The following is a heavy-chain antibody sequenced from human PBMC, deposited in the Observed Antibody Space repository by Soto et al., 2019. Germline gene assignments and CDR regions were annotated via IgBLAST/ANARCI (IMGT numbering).Heavy chain of an antibody. CDR1: GGSISSSSYY. V-gene: IGHV4-39*01. CDR2: IYYSGST. J-gene: IGHJ5*02. Sequence: LSETLSLTCTVSGGSISSSSYYWGWIRQPPGKGLEWIGSIYYSGSTYYNPSLKSRVTISVDTSKNQFSLKLSSVTAADTAVYYCARALLGYCSGGSCYPSQYNWFDPWGQGTLVTVSS. CDR3: ARALLGYCSGGSCYPSQYNWFDP. D-gene: IGHD2-15*01.